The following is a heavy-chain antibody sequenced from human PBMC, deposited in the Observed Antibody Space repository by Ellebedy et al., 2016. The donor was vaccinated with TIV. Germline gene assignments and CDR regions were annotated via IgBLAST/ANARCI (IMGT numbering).Heavy chain of an antibody. J-gene: IGHJ6*02. CDR1: GFTFSSFA. D-gene: IGHD2-2*01. Sequence: GESLKISCAASGFTFSSFAMSWVRQAPGKGLEWVSVISGGGGNTGYADSVKGRFTISRDNSKNTLYLQMNSLRAEDTAVYYCATGEYQKSYYYYGMDVWGQGTTVTVSS. CDR3: ATGEYQKSYYYYGMDV. CDR2: ISGGGGNT. V-gene: IGHV3-23*01.